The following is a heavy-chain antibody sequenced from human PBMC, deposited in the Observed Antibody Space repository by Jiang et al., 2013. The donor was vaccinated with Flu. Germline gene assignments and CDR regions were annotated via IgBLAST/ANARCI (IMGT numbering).Heavy chain of an antibody. CDR2: INTNTGNP. Sequence: TSYAMNWVRQAPGQGLEWMGWINTNTGNPTYAQGFTGRFVFSLDTSVSTAYLQISSLKAEDTAVYYCARSQTRTYYYDSSGYKGDDYWGQGTLVTVSS. J-gene: IGHJ4*02. CDR1: TSYA. V-gene: IGHV7-4-1*02. CDR3: ARSQTRTYYYDSSGYKGDDY. D-gene: IGHD3-22*01.